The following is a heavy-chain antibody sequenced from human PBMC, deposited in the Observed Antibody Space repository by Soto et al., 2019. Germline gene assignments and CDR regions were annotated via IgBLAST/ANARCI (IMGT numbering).Heavy chain of an antibody. CDR2: ITGTSANT. V-gene: IGHV3-23*01. Sequence: EVQLLESGGGLVQPGGSLRLSCAASRFTFSNFAMSWVRQAPGKGLEWVSTITGTSANTYYTDSVKGRFAISRDNSQNTLYLQMNGLTTEDTAVYYCAKGGATYGLLTHDYWCQGTLVTVSS. CDR1: RFTFSNFA. CDR3: AKGGATYGLLTHDY. D-gene: IGHD3-9*01. J-gene: IGHJ4*02.